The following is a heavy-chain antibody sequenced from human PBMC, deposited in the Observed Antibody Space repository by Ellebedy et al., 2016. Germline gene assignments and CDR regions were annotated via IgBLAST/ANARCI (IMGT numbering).Heavy chain of an antibody. CDR1: GFTFSSYA. V-gene: IGHV3-23*01. CDR3: ARVIVVVVAGPSSDY. CDR2: ISGSGSST. D-gene: IGHD2-15*01. Sequence: GGSLRLXCAASGFTFSSYAMSWVRQAPGKGLEWVSGISGSGSSTYYADSVKGRFTISRDNSKNTLYLQMNSLRDEDTAVYYCARVIVVVVAGPSSDYWGQGTLVTVSS. J-gene: IGHJ4*02.